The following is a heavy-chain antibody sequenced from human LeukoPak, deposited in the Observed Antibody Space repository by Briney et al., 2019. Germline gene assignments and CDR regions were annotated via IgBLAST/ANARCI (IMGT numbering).Heavy chain of an antibody. V-gene: IGHV3-74*01. CDR1: GFTFSSYW. CDR2: INSDGSST. Sequence: GGSLRLSCAASGFTFSSYWMHWVRQAPGKGLVWVSRINSDGSSTSYADSVKGRFTISRDNAKNTLYLQMNSLRAEDTAVYYCASLSVYSNFDSWGQGTLVTVPS. J-gene: IGHJ4*02. CDR3: ASLSVYSNFDS. D-gene: IGHD2-8*01.